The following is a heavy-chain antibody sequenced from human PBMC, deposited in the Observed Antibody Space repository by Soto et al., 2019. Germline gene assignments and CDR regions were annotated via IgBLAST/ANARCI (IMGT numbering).Heavy chain of an antibody. J-gene: IGHJ6*02. CDR1: GFTFSSYE. CDR3: ASPRPGQWLVQNYYYGMDV. D-gene: IGHD6-19*01. Sequence: GGSLRLSCAASGFTFSSYEMNWVRQAPGKGLEWVSYISSSGSTIYYADSVKGRFTISRDNAKNSLYLQMNSLRAEDTAVYYCASPRPGQWLVQNYYYGMDVWGQGTTVTVSS. CDR2: ISSSGSTI. V-gene: IGHV3-48*03.